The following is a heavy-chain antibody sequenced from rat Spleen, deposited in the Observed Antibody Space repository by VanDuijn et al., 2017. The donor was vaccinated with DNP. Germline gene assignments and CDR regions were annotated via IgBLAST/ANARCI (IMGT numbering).Heavy chain of an antibody. CDR3: ARHGRITTVATYWFFDF. CDR2: ITSSGGST. CDR1: GFTFNNYW. Sequence: EVQLVESGGTLVQPGRSLKLSCVASGFTFNNYWMTWIRQVPGKGLEWVASITSSGGSTYYPDSVKGRFTISRDNAKSTLYLQMDSLRSEDTATYFCARHGRITTVATYWFFDFWGPGTMVTVSS. D-gene: IGHD1-3*01. J-gene: IGHJ1*01. V-gene: IGHV5-31*01.